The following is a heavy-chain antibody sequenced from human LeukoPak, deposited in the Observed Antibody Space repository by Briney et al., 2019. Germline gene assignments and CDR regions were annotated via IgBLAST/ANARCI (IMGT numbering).Heavy chain of an antibody. D-gene: IGHD6-13*01. J-gene: IGHJ5*02. CDR1: GFTFSSYA. CDR2: ISGSADST. CDR3: AKGTIATAVRSWFDP. V-gene: IGHV3-23*01. Sequence: GGSPRLSCAASGFTFSSYAMNWVRQAPGKGLEWVSVISGSADSTYYADSVKGRFTISRDNSKNMVYLQMNSLRADDTAVYYCAKGTIATAVRSWFDPWGQGTLVTVSS.